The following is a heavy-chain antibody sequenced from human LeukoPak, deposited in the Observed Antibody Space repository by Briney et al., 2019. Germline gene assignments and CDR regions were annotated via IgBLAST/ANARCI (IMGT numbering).Heavy chain of an antibody. J-gene: IGHJ4*02. D-gene: IGHD3-3*01. V-gene: IGHV3-20*04. CDR2: INWNGGST. Sequence: PGGSLRLSCAASGFTFDDYGMSWVRQAPGKGLEWVSGINWNGGSTGYADSVKGRFTISRDNAKNSLYLQMNSLRAEDTALYYCARERSSDFWSGAFDYWGQGTLVTVSS. CDR1: GFTFDDYG. CDR3: ARERSSDFWSGAFDY.